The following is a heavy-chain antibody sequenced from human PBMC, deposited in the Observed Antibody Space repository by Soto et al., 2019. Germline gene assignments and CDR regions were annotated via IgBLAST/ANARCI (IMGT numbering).Heavy chain of an antibody. J-gene: IGHJ4*02. CDR3: AKDLHPDGIWTFDY. Sequence: EVQLLESGGHLIQPGESLRLSCAASGFSFSGYTMNWVRQAQGKGLEWISGLNGGGGTTYYADSVKGRFTISRDDFKNFLYLQRNSSRAEDTSIYYCAKDLHPDGIWTFDYWGRGTLVTVSS. CDR1: GFSFSGYT. V-gene: IGHV3-23*01. CDR2: LNGGGGTT. D-gene: IGHD3-9*01.